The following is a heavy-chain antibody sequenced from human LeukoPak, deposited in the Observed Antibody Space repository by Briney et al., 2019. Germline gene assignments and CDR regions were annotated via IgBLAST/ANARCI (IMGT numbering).Heavy chain of an antibody. J-gene: IGHJ4*02. Sequence: GGSLRLSCAASGFTFSSYSMNWVRQAPGKGLEWVSNIRSSSGTIYYADSVKGRFTISRDNAKNSLYLQVNSLRDEDTAVYYCARGAYCGGDCFFFDYWGQGTLVTVSS. CDR2: IRSSSGTI. D-gene: IGHD2-21*02. CDR1: GFTFSSYS. V-gene: IGHV3-48*02. CDR3: ARGAYCGGDCFFFDY.